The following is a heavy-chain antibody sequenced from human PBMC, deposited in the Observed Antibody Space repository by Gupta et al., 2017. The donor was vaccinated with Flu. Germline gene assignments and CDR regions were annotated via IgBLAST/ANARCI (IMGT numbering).Heavy chain of an antibody. J-gene: IGHJ4*02. CDR2: IYHSGST. Sequence: SYYWGWIRQPPEKGLEWIGSIYHSGSTYYNPSLKSLVTISVDTSKNQLSLKLSSVTAADTAVYYCARLSGGSWYVPQIDYWGQGTLVTVSS. D-gene: IGHD6-13*01. CDR1: SYY. CDR3: ARLSGGSWYVPQIDY. V-gene: IGHV4-39*01.